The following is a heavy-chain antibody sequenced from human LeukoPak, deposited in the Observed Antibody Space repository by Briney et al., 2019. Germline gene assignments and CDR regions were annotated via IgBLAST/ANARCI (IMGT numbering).Heavy chain of an antibody. D-gene: IGHD3-22*01. CDR1: GGSISSSSYY. CDR3: ARDPTQDSSGYPY. J-gene: IGHJ4*02. CDR2: IYYSGST. Sequence: TSETLSLTCTVSGGSISSSSYYWGWIRQPPGKGLEWIGSIYYSGSTYYNPSLKSRVTISVDTSKNQFSLKLSSVTAADTAVYYCARDPTQDSSGYPYWGQGTLVTVSS. V-gene: IGHV4-39*07.